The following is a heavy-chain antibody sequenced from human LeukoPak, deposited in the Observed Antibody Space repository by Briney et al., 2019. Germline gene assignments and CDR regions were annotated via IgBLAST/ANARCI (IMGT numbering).Heavy chain of an antibody. D-gene: IGHD3-16*01. CDR1: GFTFSNYA. CDR2: ISGSGDST. J-gene: IGHJ3*02. Sequence: GGSLRLSCAASGFTFSNYAMSWVRQAPGKGLEWVSAISGSGDSTYYADSVKGRFTISRDNSKNTLYLQMNSLRAEDTAVFYCAKDRDDYVWGSYLGAFDIWGQGTMVSVSS. CDR3: AKDRDDYVWGSYLGAFDI. V-gene: IGHV3-23*01.